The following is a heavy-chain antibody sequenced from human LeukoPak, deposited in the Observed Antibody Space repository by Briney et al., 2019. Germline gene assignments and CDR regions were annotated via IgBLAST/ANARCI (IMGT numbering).Heavy chain of an antibody. CDR2: ISGSGGST. CDR3: AKPSSGWYVVDY. J-gene: IGHJ4*02. Sequence: GRSLRLSCAASGFTFSSYAMHWVRQAPGTGLEWVSTISGSGGSTYYADSVKGRFTISRDNSKNTLYLQMNGLRAEDTAVYFCAKPSSGWYVVDYWGQGTLVTVSS. CDR1: GFTFSSYA. D-gene: IGHD6-19*01. V-gene: IGHV3-23*01.